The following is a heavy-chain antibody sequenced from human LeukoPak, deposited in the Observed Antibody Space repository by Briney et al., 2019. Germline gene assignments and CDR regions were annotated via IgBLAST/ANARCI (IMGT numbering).Heavy chain of an antibody. CDR1: GGSFSNYY. CDR3: ARRGVVVPAAL. D-gene: IGHD2-2*01. V-gene: IGHV4-59*12. Sequence: SETLSLTCTVSGGSFSNYYWSWIRQPPGNGLEWIGYISYSGSTNYNPSLKSRVTISVDTSKNQFSLKLSSVTAADTAVYYCARRGVVVPAALWGQGTLVTVSS. CDR2: ISYSGST. J-gene: IGHJ4*02.